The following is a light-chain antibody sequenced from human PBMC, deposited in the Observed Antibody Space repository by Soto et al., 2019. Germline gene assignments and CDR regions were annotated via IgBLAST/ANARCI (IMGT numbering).Light chain of an antibody. CDR3: YSYTSSSTYV. V-gene: IGLV2-14*01. CDR2: DVS. CDR1: SSDVGAYNY. J-gene: IGLJ1*01. Sequence: QSVLTQPASVSGSPGQSITISCTGTSSDVGAYNYVSWYQQHPAKVPKLMIYDVSNRPSGVSDRFSGSKSGNTASLTISGLQAEYEADYYCYSYTSSSTYVFGTGTKVTVL.